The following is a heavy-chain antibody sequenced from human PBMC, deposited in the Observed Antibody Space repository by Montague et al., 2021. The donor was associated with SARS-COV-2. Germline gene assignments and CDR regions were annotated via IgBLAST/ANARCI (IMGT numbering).Heavy chain of an antibody. CDR3: ARVGRGSSWYEVAFDI. D-gene: IGHD6-13*01. V-gene: IGHV4-59*13. CDR1: GGSISSYY. J-gene: IGHJ3*02. CDR2: IYYSGST. Sequence: SETLSLTCTVSGGSISSYYWSWIRQPPGKGLEWIGYIYYSGSTNYNPSLKSPVTISVDTSKYQFSLKLSTVAAAYTAVYYCARVGRGSSWYEVAFDIWGQGTMVTVSS.